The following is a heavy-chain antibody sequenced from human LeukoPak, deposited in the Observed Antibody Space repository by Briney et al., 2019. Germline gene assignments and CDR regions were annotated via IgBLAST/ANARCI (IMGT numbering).Heavy chain of an antibody. D-gene: IGHD1-26*01. CDR2: ISYDESDK. J-gene: IGHJ4*02. CDR3: GTLGVMWEIDY. CDR1: GFTFSNYG. V-gene: IGHV3-30*03. Sequence: PGGSLRLSCAASGFTFSNYGMHWVRQAPGKGLEWVAVISYDESDKYYADSVKGRFTISRDNTKSTLYLEMNSLRAEDTAVYYCGTLGVMWEIDYWGQGTLVTVSS.